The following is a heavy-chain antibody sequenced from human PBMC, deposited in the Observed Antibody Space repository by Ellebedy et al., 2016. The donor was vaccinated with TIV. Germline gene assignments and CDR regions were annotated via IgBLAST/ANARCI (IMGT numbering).Heavy chain of an antibody. Sequence: SETLSLXXTVSGGSISSYYWSWIRQPPGKGLEWIGYIYYSGSTNYNPSLKSRVTISVDTSKNQFSLKLSSVTAADTAVYYCARDPVGSYRPYWFDPWGQGTLVTVSS. V-gene: IGHV4-59*01. CDR1: GGSISSYY. J-gene: IGHJ5*02. CDR3: ARDPVGSYRPYWFDP. CDR2: IYYSGST. D-gene: IGHD1-26*01.